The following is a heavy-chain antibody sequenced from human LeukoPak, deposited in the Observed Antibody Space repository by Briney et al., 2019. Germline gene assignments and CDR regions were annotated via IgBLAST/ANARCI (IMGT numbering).Heavy chain of an antibody. CDR3: AREENMAYFDY. CDR1: GFTVSSNY. J-gene: IGHJ4*02. V-gene: IGHV3-53*01. D-gene: IGHD5-24*01. Sequence: PGGSLRLSCAASGFTVSSNYMSWVRQAPGKGLEWVSVIYSGGSTYYADSVKGRFTISRDNSKNTLYLQMNSLRAEDTAVYYCAREENMAYFDYWGQGTLVIVSS. CDR2: IYSGGST.